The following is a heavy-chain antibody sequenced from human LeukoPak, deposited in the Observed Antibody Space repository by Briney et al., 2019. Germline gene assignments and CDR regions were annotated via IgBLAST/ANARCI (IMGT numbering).Heavy chain of an antibody. CDR3: ALGRGGYFDY. CDR2: ISSNGGST. V-gene: IGHV3-64*01. Sequence: PGGSLRLSCAASGFTFSSYAMHWVRQAPGKGLEYVSAISSNGGSTYYANSVKGRFTISRDNSKNTLYLQMGSLRAEDMAVYYCALGRGGYFDYWGQGTLVTVSS. J-gene: IGHJ4*02. D-gene: IGHD5-12*01. CDR1: GFTFSSYA.